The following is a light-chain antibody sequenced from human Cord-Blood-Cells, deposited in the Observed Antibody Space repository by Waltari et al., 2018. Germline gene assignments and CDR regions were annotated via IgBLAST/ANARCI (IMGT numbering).Light chain of an antibody. CDR2: GAS. J-gene: IGKJ2*01. Sequence: EIVLTQSPGTLSLSPWERATLSCRASQSVSSSYLAWYQQKPGQAPRLLIYGASSRPTGIPDRFSGSGSGTDFTLTISRLEPEDFAVYYCQQYGSSPMYTFGQGTKLEIK. CDR3: QQYGSSPMYT. CDR1: QSVSSSY. V-gene: IGKV3-20*01.